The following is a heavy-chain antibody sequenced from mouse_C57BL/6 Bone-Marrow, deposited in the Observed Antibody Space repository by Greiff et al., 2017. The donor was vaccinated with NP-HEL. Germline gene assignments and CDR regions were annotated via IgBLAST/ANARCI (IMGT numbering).Heavy chain of an antibody. V-gene: IGHV14-3*01. D-gene: IGHD2-4*01. J-gene: IGHJ1*03. CDR2: IDPANGNT. CDR1: GFNIKNTY. Sequence: EVQLVESVAELVRPGASVKLSCTASGFNIKNTYMHWVKQRPEQGLEWIGRIDPANGNTKYAPKFQGKATITADTSSNTAYLQLSSLTSEDTAIYYCARSVYYDYDGDWYFDVWGTGTTVTVSS. CDR3: ARSVYYDYDGDWYFDV.